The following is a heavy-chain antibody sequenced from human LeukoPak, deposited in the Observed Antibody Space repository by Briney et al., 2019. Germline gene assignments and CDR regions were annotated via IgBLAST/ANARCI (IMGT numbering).Heavy chain of an antibody. CDR3: ARDREYNWNYFDY. D-gene: IGHD1-20*01. CDR2: ISSSSSYI. J-gene: IGHJ4*02. Sequence: GGSLRLSCAASGFSFSRAWMSWVRQAPGKGLEWVSSISSSSSYIYYADSVKGRFTISRDNAKNSLYLQMNSLRAEDTAVYYCARDREYNWNYFDYWGQGTLVTVSS. CDR1: GFSFSRAW. V-gene: IGHV3-21*01.